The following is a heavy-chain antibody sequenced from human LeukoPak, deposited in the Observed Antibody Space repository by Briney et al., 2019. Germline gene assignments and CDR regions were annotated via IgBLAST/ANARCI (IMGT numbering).Heavy chain of an antibody. CDR3: ARAPPRHDYYYYYYRDV. CDR2: INHSGST. V-gene: IGHV4-34*01. Sequence: SETLSLTCAVYGGSFSGYYWSWIRQPPGKGLEWIGEINHSGSTNYNPSLKSRVTISVDTSKNQFSLKLSSVTAADTAVYYCARAPPRHDYYYYYYRDVWGKGTTVTVSS. J-gene: IGHJ6*03. CDR1: GGSFSGYY.